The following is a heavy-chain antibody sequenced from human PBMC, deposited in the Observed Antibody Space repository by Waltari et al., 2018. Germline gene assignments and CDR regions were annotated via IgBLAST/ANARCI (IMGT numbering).Heavy chain of an antibody. CDR2: IRSDGSYE. D-gene: IGHD1-26*01. CDR1: GFIFSNYG. Sequence: QVHLVESGGGVVQPGGSLRLSCAASGFIFSNYGFDWARQAPGKGLEWVAFIRSDGSYEYYADSVEGRFTVSRDNSQKTVYLQMDDVRVDDTALYYCALRGSKAYLGQGVLVTVSS. CDR3: ALRGSKAY. V-gene: IGHV3-30*02. J-gene: IGHJ4*02.